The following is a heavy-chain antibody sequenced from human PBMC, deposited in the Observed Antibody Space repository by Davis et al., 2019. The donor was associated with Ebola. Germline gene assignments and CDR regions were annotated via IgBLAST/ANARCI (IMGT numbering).Heavy chain of an antibody. D-gene: IGHD6-13*01. CDR1: GFTFSSYA. CDR3: ARGGIAASFAGRGFYYYYGMDV. CDR2: ISGSGGST. J-gene: IGHJ6*02. V-gene: IGHV3-23*01. Sequence: GESLKISCAASGFTFSSYAMSWVRQAPGKGLEWVSAISGSGGSTYYADSVKGRFTLSRDNSKKTLYLQMNSLRAEDTAVYYCARGGIAASFAGRGFYYYYGMDVWGQGTTVTVSS.